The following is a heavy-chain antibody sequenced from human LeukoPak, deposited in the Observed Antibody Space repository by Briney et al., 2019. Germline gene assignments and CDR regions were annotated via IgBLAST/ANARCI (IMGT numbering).Heavy chain of an antibody. CDR1: GFTFSNYG. Sequence: GGSLRLSCAASGFTFSNYGMNWVRQAPGKGLEWVAVVSYDGVNNYYADSVKGRFTISRDNSRNTLYLQVNSLKAEDTAVYYCARSPIVDRPTYSYYYGMDVWGQGTTVTVSS. CDR2: VSYDGVNN. J-gene: IGHJ6*02. CDR3: ARSPIVDRPTYSYYYGMDV. V-gene: IGHV3-30*03. D-gene: IGHD2-15*01.